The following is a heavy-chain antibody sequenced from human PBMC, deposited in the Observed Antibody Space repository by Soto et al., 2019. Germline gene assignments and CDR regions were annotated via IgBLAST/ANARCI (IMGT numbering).Heavy chain of an antibody. CDR1: GFTFSSYA. Sequence: GGSLRLSCAASGFTFSSYAMSWVRQAPGKGPEWVSAISGSGGSTYYADSVKGRFTISRDNSKNTLYLQMNSLRAEDTAVYYCAKGAGNRVDYYYMDVWGKGTTVTVSS. J-gene: IGHJ6*03. CDR2: ISGSGGST. D-gene: IGHD3-10*01. V-gene: IGHV3-23*01. CDR3: AKGAGNRVDYYYMDV.